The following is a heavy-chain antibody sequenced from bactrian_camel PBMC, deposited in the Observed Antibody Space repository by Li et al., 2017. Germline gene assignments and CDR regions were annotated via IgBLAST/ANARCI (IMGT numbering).Heavy chain of an antibody. CDR2: IKSDGIDT. D-gene: IGHD6*01. J-gene: IGHJ7*01. Sequence: HVQLVESGGALVQPGGSLRLSCAASGFTFSSASMNWVRQAPGKGLEWVSTIKSDGIDTAYTDSVKGRFTISKDNGKDTLYLQMNGLELEDTAMYYCAASYPDSTRSCAVVAGELWVGYWGKGTQVTVS. CDR1: GFTFSSAS. V-gene: IGHV3S6*01.